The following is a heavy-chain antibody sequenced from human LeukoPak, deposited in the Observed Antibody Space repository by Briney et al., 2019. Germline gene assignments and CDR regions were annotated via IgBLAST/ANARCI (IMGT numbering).Heavy chain of an antibody. CDR2: ISWNSGSI. Sequence: SLRLSCAASGFTFDDYAMHWVRQAPGKGLEWVSGISWNSGSIGYADSVKGRFTISRDNAKNSLYLQMNSLRAEDTALYYCAKANKLDSPSWDYWGQGTLVTVSS. V-gene: IGHV3-9*01. CDR3: AKANKLDSPSWDY. D-gene: IGHD1-1*01. CDR1: GFTFDDYA. J-gene: IGHJ4*02.